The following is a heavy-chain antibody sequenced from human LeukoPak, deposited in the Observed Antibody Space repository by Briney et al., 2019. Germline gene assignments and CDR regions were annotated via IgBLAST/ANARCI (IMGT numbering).Heavy chain of an antibody. V-gene: IGHV4-39*01. J-gene: IGHJ4*02. Sequence: SETLSLTCTVSGGSISSSSYYWGWIRQPPGKGLEWIGSFYYTGITYSNPSLKSRVTISVDTSKNQFSLKLSSVTAADTAVYYCARPRGYSYGRGEIQGIDYWGQGTLVIVSS. CDR2: FYYTGIT. D-gene: IGHD5-18*01. CDR3: ARPRGYSYGRGEIQGIDY. CDR1: GGSISSSSYY.